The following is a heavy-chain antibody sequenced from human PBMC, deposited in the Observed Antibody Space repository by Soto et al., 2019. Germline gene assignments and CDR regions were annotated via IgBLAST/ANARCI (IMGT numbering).Heavy chain of an antibody. V-gene: IGHV3-33*01. Sequence: PGGSLRLSCESSGFNFSSYGIHCFRQAPGKGLEWVAIIWNDGSNEYYADSVKGRFTISRDNSKNTVYLQVSKLRAEDTAVYFCARDQTDSGGYSDSWGQGTLVTVSS. D-gene: IGHD3-22*01. CDR2: IWNDGSNE. CDR1: GFNFSSYG. J-gene: IGHJ4*02. CDR3: ARDQTDSGGYSDS.